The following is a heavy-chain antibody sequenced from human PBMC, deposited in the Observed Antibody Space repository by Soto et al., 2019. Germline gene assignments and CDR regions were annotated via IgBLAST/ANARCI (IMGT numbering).Heavy chain of an antibody. D-gene: IGHD2-2*01. CDR3: ARFVRHQLPTIDF. Sequence: QVQLVQSGAEVKEPGASVRVSCKASGYTFTSYDINWVRQATGQGLEWMGWMNPESRNTGYAQKFQGRVTMTRDTSISTAYMALTSLRSEDTAAYYCARFVRHQLPTIDFWGQGTLVTVSS. V-gene: IGHV1-8*01. J-gene: IGHJ4*02. CDR1: GYTFTSYD. CDR2: MNPESRNT.